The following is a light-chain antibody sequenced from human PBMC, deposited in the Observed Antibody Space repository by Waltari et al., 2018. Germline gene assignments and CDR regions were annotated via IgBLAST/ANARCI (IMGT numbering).Light chain of an antibody. CDR3: QTWGTGIHVV. CDR1: SGPSSYT. J-gene: IGLJ2*01. V-gene: IGLV4-69*01. CDR2: VNSDGSN. Sequence: QLVLTQSPSASPSLGASLTLTCTLSSGPSSYTIARHQQQPEKGPRYLMKVNSDGSNSKGDGIPDRFSGSSSGAERYLTISSLQSEDEADYYCQTWGTGIHVVFGGGTKLTVL.